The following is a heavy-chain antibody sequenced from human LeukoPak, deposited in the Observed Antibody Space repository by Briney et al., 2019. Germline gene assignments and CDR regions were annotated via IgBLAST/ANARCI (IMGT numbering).Heavy chain of an antibody. D-gene: IGHD6-25*01. V-gene: IGHV5-51*01. J-gene: IGHJ4*02. Sequence: GESLKISCQGSGYSFTSYWIGWVRQMPGKGLEWMGIIYPGDSDTRYSPSFQGQVTISADKSISTAYLQWSSLRASDTAMYYCASTRWVAAENXXXDYWGQGTLVTVSS. CDR1: GYSFTSYW. CDR3: ASTRWVAAENXXXDY. CDR2: IYPGDSDT.